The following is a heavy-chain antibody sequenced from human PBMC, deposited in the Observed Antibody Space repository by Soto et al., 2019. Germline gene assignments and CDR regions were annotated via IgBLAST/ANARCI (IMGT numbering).Heavy chain of an antibody. V-gene: IGHV1-58*01. D-gene: IGHD3-22*01. CDR1: GFTFTTSA. CDR3: AAVHRWLLGDWYFDL. Sequence: QMQLVQSGPEVKKPGTSVKVSCQASGFTFTTSAVLWMRQDRGQRLEWIGWIVVGSGDTNYAQKFQERVTITRDMSASTVYMELSTLRSEDTAVYYCAAVHRWLLGDWYFDLWGRGTLITVSS. CDR2: IVVGSGDT. J-gene: IGHJ2*01.